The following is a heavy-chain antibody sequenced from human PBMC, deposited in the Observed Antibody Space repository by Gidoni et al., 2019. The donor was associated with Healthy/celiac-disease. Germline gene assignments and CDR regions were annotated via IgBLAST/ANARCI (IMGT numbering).Heavy chain of an antibody. CDR1: GFTFRSYG. V-gene: IGHV3-33*01. D-gene: IGHD2-21*02. Sequence: QVQLVEYGGGVVQPGRSLRLSCAASGFTFRSYGMHWVRQAPGKGLDGVVVIWYDGSNKYYSDSVKSRFTISRDNSKNTLYLQMNSLRAEDTAVYYCARGEHIVVVTAQGVGFFDYWGQGTLVTVSS. J-gene: IGHJ4*02. CDR2: IWYDGSNK. CDR3: ARGEHIVVVTAQGVGFFDY.